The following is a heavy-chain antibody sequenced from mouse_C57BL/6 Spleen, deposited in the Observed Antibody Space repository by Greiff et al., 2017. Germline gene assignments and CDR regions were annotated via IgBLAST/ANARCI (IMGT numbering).Heavy chain of an antibody. Sequence: QVQLQQPGAELVKPGASVKMSCKASGYTFTSYWITWVKQRPGQGLEWIGDIYPGSGSTNYNEKFKSKATLTVDTSSSTAYMQLSSPTSEDSAVYYCARRSTGTGAYYFDYWGQGTTLTVSS. CDR2: IYPGSGST. CDR1: GYTFTSYW. D-gene: IGHD4-1*02. V-gene: IGHV1-55*01. CDR3: ARRSTGTGAYYFDY. J-gene: IGHJ2*01.